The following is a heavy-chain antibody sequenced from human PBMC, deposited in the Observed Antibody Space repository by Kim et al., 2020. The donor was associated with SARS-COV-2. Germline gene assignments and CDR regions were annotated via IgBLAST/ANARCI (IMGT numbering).Heavy chain of an antibody. Sequence: GGSLRLSCAASGFTFSTYAMSWFRQAPGKGLEWVSAILNSGTITYYADSVKDRFTISRDNSKNTQYLQMNSLRVEDTAVYYCVKEVRSGGRHWGQGTLVTVSS. V-gene: IGHV3-23*01. D-gene: IGHD3-16*01. CDR1: GFTFSTYA. J-gene: IGHJ4*02. CDR3: VKEVRSGGRH. CDR2: ILNSGTIT.